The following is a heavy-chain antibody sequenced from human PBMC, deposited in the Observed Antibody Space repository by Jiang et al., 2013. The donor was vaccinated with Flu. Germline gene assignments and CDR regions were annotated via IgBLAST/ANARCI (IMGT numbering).Heavy chain of an antibody. CDR1: GFTFDDYA. D-gene: IGHD3-10*01. CDR3: AKSGDTMVRGVASHFDY. CDR2: ISWNSGSI. J-gene: IGHJ4*02. V-gene: IGHV3-9*01. Sequence: VQLLESGGGLVQPGRSLRLSCAASGFTFDDYAMYWARQAPGKGLEWVSGISWNSGSIGYADSVKGRFTISRDNAKNSLYLQMNSLRAEDTALYYCAKSGDTMVRGVASHFDYVGQGTLVTVSS.